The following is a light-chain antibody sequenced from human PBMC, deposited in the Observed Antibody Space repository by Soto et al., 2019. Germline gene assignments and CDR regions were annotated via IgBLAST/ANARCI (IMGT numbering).Light chain of an antibody. Sequence: DIQMTQSPPSLSASVGDRVTITCRASQSISKFLNWYQQKPGKAPKLLISVAYTLQSGVQSRFSGGGYGTDFTLTIRSLQPEDFATYYCKQSYSTPETFGQGTKVDIK. CDR2: VAY. J-gene: IGKJ1*01. V-gene: IGKV1-39*01. CDR3: KQSYSTPET. CDR1: QSISKF.